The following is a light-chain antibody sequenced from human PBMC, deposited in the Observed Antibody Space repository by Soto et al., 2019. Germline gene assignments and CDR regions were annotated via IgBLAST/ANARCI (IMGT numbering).Light chain of an antibody. J-gene: IGKJ2*01. CDR1: QSVGSN. V-gene: IGKV3-15*01. Sequence: EIVLTQSPATLSASPGEGATLSCRSSQSVGSNLAWYQQKPGQTPRLLIYGASTRATGIPARFSGSGSGAEFTHTISSLQSEDFAVYYCQQYNSWPPSYTFGQGTKLEIK. CDR3: QQYNSWPPSYT. CDR2: GAS.